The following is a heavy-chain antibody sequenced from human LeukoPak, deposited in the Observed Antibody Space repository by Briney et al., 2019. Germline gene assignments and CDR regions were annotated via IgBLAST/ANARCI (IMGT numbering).Heavy chain of an antibody. CDR1: GFTFSSYG. J-gene: IGHJ4*02. CDR3: AKDLYSSGWAFDY. Sequence: GGSLRLSCAASGFTFSSYGMHWVRQAPGKGLEWVAVVSYDGSNKYYADSVKGRFTISRDNSKNTLYLQMNSLRAEDTAVYYCAKDLYSSGWAFDYWGQGTLVTVSS. D-gene: IGHD6-19*01. CDR2: VSYDGSNK. V-gene: IGHV3-30*18.